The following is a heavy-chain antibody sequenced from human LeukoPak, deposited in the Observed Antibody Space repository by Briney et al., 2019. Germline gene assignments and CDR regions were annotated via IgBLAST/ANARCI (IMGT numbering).Heavy chain of an antibody. D-gene: IGHD2-8*01. CDR2: IYYSGST. V-gene: IGHV4-61*01. Sequence: SETLSLTCTVSGGSVSSGSYYWSWIRQPPGKGLEWIGYIYYSGSTNYNPSLKSRVTISVDTSKNQFSLKLSSVTAADTAVYCCARDARVCTNGVCYGMDVWGQGTTVTVSS. CDR1: GGSVSSGSYY. CDR3: ARDARVCTNGVCYGMDV. J-gene: IGHJ6*02.